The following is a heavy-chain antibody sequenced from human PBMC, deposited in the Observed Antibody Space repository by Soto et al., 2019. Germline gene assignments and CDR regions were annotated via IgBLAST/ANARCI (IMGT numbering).Heavy chain of an antibody. CDR3: TTDPVTMIVVVPSSG. D-gene: IGHD3-22*01. V-gene: IGHV3-15*07. J-gene: IGHJ1*01. CDR2: IKSKTDGGTT. Sequence: GGSLRLSCAASGFTFSNAWMNWVRQAPGKGLEWVGRIKSKTDGGTTDYAAPVKGRFTISRDDSKKTQYLQMNSLKTEDTAVYYCTTDPVTMIVVVPSSGWGQGTLVTVSS. CDR1: GFTFSNAW.